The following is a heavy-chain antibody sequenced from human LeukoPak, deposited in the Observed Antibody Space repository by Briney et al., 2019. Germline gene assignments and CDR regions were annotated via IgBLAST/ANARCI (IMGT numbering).Heavy chain of an antibody. J-gene: IGHJ6*03. CDR1: GGSIRSSSYY. CDR3: ARGDSSSWYGVYYYYYMDV. Sequence: PSETLSLTCTVSGGSIRSSSYYWGWIRQPPGKGLEWIGSIYYSGSTYYNPSLKSRVTISVDTSKNQFSLKLSSVTAADTAVYYCARGDSSSWYGVYYYYYMDVWGKGTTVTVSS. D-gene: IGHD6-13*01. V-gene: IGHV4-39*01. CDR2: IYYSGST.